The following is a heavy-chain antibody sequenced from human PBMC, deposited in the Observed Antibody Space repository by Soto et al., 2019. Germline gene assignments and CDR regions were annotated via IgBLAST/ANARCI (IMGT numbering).Heavy chain of an antibody. V-gene: IGHV4-39*01. Sequence: SETLSLTCTVSGGSISSSSYYWGWIRQPPGKGLEWIGSIYYSGSTYYNPSLKSRVTISVDTSKNQFSLKLSSVTAADTAVYYCARHSRSGTRAGYFDYWGQGTLVTVSS. CDR3: ARHSRSGTRAGYFDY. CDR2: IYYSGST. J-gene: IGHJ4*02. D-gene: IGHD3-10*01. CDR1: GGSISSSSYY.